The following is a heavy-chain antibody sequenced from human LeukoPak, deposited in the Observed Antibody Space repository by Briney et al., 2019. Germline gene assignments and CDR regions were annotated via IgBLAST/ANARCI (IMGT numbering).Heavy chain of an antibody. CDR3: ARALYYDFWSGYLANNWFDP. Sequence: SETLSLTCAVYGGSFSGYYWSWIRQPPGKGLEWIGEINHSGSTNYNPSLRSRVTISVDTSKNQFSLKLSSVTAADTAVYYCARALYYDFWSGYLANNWFDPWGQGTLVTVSS. V-gene: IGHV4-34*01. J-gene: IGHJ5*02. CDR1: GGSFSGYY. CDR2: INHSGST. D-gene: IGHD3-3*01.